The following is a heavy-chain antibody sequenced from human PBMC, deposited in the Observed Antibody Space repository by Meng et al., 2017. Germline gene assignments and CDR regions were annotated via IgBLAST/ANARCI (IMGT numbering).Heavy chain of an antibody. CDR2: INPNSGGT. V-gene: IGHV1-2*06. CDR3: ARDPRITGTTLPDY. Sequence: QVQLVQSGAEVKKPGASVKVSCKASGYTFTGYYMHWVRQAPGQGLEWMGRINPNSGGTNYAQKFQGRVTMTTDTSTSTAYMELRSLRSDDTAVYYCARDPRITGTTLPDYWGQGTLVTVSS. J-gene: IGHJ4*02. D-gene: IGHD1-7*01. CDR1: GYTFTGYY.